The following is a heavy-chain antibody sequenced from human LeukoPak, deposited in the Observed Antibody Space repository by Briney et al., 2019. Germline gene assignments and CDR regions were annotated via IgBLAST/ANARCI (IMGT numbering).Heavy chain of an antibody. J-gene: IGHJ4*02. CDR3: ARDLIAVAVKRYYFDY. CDR1: GFTFSSYG. CDR2: ISYDGSNK. Sequence: GGSLRLSCAASGFTFSSYGMHWVRQAPGKGLEWVAVISYDGSNKYYADSVKGRFTISRDNSKNTLYLQMNSLRAEDTAVYYCARDLIAVAVKRYYFDYWGQGTLVTVSS. V-gene: IGHV3-30*03. D-gene: IGHD6-19*01.